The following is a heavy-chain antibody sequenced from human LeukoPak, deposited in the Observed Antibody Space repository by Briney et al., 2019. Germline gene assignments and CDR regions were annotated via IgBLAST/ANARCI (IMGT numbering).Heavy chain of an antibody. Sequence: GGSLRLSCAASGFTFSSHSMNWVRQAPGKGLEWVSYISSSSSTIYYADSVKGRFTISRDNAKNSLYLQMNSLRAEDTAVYYCARDPQYCSGGSCYSRYSFDYWGQGTLVTVSS. J-gene: IGHJ4*02. CDR1: GFTFSSHS. V-gene: IGHV3-48*01. D-gene: IGHD2-15*01. CDR3: ARDPQYCSGGSCYSRYSFDY. CDR2: ISSSSSTI.